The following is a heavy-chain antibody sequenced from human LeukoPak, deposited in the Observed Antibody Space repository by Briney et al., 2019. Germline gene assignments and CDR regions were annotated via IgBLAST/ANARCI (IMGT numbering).Heavy chain of an antibody. CDR1: GYSFTSYW. CDR2: IYPGDSDT. Sequence: GESLKISCQGSGYSFTSYWIAWVRQMPGKGLEWMGIIYPGDSDTRYSPSFQGQVSISADTSINTAYLQWNSLKASDTAMYYCARPSGAAVTTNYFDYWGQGTLVTVPS. CDR3: ARPSGAAVTTNYFDY. J-gene: IGHJ4*02. V-gene: IGHV5-51*01. D-gene: IGHD4-17*01.